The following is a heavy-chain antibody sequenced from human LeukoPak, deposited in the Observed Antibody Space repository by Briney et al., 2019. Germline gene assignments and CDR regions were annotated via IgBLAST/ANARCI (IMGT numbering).Heavy chain of an antibody. CDR2: IYPGDSDT. CDR1: GYTFTSYW. J-gene: IGHJ5*01. V-gene: IGHV5-51*01. D-gene: IGHD5-24*01. Sequence: GESLQISCKASGYTFTSYWIAWVRQMPGKGLEWMGIIYPGDSDTRYSPSFQGQVTISADKSSNTASLQWSSLKASDTAMYYCARQRDGYSFDCWGQGTLVTVSS. CDR3: ARQRDGYSFDC.